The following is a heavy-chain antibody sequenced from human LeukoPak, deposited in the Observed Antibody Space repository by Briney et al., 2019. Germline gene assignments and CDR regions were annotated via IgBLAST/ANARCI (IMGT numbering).Heavy chain of an antibody. CDR2: IIPIFGTA. Sequence: SVKVSCKASGGTFSSYAISWVRQAPGQWLEWMGGIIPIFGTANYAQKSQGRVTITADKSTSTAYMELSSLRSEDTAVYYCARARGGDDILTLDYWGQGTLVTVSS. CDR1: GGTFSSYA. D-gene: IGHD3-9*01. J-gene: IGHJ4*02. CDR3: ARARGGDDILTLDY. V-gene: IGHV1-69*06.